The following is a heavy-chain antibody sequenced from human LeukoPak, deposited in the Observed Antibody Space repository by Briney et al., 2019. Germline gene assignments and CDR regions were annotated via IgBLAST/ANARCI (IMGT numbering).Heavy chain of an antibody. CDR1: GGSITSGDYH. D-gene: IGHD3-10*01. CDR2: IYYSGST. V-gene: IGHV4-30-4*01. J-gene: IGHJ4*02. Sequence: PSETLSLTCTVSGGSITSGDYHWSWIRQPPGKGLEWIGYIYYSGSTYYNPSLKSRVTISVDTSKNQFSLKLSSVTAADTAVYYCARVIGKRITMVRGAPRYFDYWGQGTLVTVSS. CDR3: ARVIGKRITMVRGAPRYFDY.